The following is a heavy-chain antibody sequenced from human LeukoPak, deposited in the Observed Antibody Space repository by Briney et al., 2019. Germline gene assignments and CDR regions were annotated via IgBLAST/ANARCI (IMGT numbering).Heavy chain of an antibody. D-gene: IGHD6-13*01. CDR3: ARDIGSSWYGGWFDP. V-gene: IGHV4-38-2*02. CDR2: FFLKGST. CDR1: GYSITSAYY. J-gene: IGHJ5*02. Sequence: SETLSLTCTVSGYSITSAYYWGWIRPPPGKGLEWIGSFFLKGSTYYNPSLKSRVTISVDTSKNQFSLTLSSVTAADTAVYYCARDIGSSWYGGWFDPWGQGTLVTVSS.